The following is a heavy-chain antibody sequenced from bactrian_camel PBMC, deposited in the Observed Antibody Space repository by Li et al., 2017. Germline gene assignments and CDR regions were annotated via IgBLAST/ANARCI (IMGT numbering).Heavy chain of an antibody. D-gene: IGHD4*01. CDR1: GGSVTTSYYY. Sequence: HVQLVESGPGLVKPSQTLSLTCTVSGGSVTTSYYYWGWIRQPPGKGLEWMGAIAYSGSTYYSPSLKSRTSISRDTSKNQFSLQLSSVTPEDTAVYYCARDRYCYYNECERAFGYWGQGTQVTVS. CDR3: ARDRYCYYNECERAFGY. V-gene: IGHV4S1*01. J-gene: IGHJ6*01. CDR2: IAYSGST.